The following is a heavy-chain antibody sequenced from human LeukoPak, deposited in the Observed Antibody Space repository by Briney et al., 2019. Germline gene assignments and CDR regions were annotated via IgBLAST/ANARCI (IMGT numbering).Heavy chain of an antibody. D-gene: IGHD3-3*01. Sequence: PSETLSLTCAVYGGSFSGYYWSWIRQPPGKGLEWIGEINHSGSTNYNPSLKSRVTISVDTSKNQFSLKLSSVTAADTAVYYCARVDFWSGYPYWGQGTLVTVSS. V-gene: IGHV4-34*01. J-gene: IGHJ4*02. CDR2: INHSGST. CDR3: ARVDFWSGYPY. CDR1: GGSFSGYY.